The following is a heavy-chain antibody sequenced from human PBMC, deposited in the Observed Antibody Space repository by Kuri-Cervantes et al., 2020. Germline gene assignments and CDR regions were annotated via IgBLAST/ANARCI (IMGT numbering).Heavy chain of an antibody. V-gene: IGHV4-34*01. J-gene: IGHJ4*02. CDR1: GGSFSDYS. CDR3: AREDYGGNSGFAY. CDR2: ISHSGST. D-gene: IGHD4-23*01. Sequence: SETLSLTCAVYGGSFSDYSWNWIRQPPGRGLEWIGEISHSGSTNYSPSLKSRVSISVDTSKNQLSLKLTSVTAADTAVYYCAREDYGGNSGFAYWGQGTLVTVSS.